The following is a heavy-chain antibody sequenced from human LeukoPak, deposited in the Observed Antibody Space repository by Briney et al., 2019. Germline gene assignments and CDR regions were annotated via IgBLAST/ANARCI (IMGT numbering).Heavy chain of an antibody. CDR2: XSSSGSTI. CDR3: ASAPELSTYYYYYGMDV. Sequence: GGSLRLSCAASGFTFSDYYMSWIRQAPGKGLXXXXXXSSSGSTIYYADSVKGRFTISRDNAKNSLYLQMNSLRAEDTAVYYCASAPELSTYYYYYGMDVWGKGTTVTVSS. J-gene: IGHJ6*04. D-gene: IGHD1-26*01. CDR1: GFTFSDYY. V-gene: IGHV3-11*01.